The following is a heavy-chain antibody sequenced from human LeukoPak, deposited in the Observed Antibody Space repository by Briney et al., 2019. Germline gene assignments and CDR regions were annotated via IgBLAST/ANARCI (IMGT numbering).Heavy chain of an antibody. Sequence: GGSLRLPCAASGFTFSNYAMHWVRPAPRKGLEVVAVISYDGSNKYYADSLQGRFTISRDNSKNTLYLQMNSLRAGDTAVYYCARVRRAYCGGVCYSGVDYWGQGTLVTVSS. CDR1: GFTFSNYA. J-gene: IGHJ4*02. CDR2: ISYDGSNK. D-gene: IGHD2-21*02. V-gene: IGHV3-30-3*01. CDR3: ARVRRAYCGGVCYSGVDY.